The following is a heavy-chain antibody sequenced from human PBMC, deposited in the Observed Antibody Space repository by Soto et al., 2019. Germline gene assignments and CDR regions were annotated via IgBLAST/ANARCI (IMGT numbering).Heavy chain of an antibody. CDR2: FYDGGST. D-gene: IGHD1-26*01. CDR1: GESLNYFY. V-gene: IGHV4-34*01. CDR3: ARGKWADRFAN. Sequence: PSETLSLTCAVYGESLNYFYWSWIRQAPGKGLERIGEFYDGGSTNYNPSVKSRVTISAARSSNQFSLRMTSMTAADTAVYYCARGKWADRFANWGQGILVTVSS. J-gene: IGHJ4*02.